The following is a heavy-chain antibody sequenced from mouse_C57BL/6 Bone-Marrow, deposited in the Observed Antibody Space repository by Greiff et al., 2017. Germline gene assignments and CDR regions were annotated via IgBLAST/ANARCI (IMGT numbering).Heavy chain of an antibody. V-gene: IGHV5-15*01. CDR3: ARQVTTVVGDYAMDY. Sequence: EVMLVESGGGLVQPGGSLKLSCAASGFTFSDYGMAWVRQAPRKGPAWVAFISNLAYSIYYADTVTGRFTISRENAKNTLYLEMSSLRSEDTAMYYCARQVTTVVGDYAMDYWGQGTSVTVSS. CDR2: ISNLAYSI. CDR1: GFTFSDYG. J-gene: IGHJ4*01. D-gene: IGHD1-1*01.